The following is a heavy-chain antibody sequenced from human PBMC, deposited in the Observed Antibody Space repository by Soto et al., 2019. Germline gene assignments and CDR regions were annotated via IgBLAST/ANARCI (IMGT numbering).Heavy chain of an antibody. Sequence: GGSLRLSCAASGLTLSNNYMAWVRQAPGKGLGWVSIIYSGGSTYHADSVQGRFTLSRDTSKNTLFLQMNSLRVEDTAVYYCARVNYYGSGTFYKPDYYYGMDVWGQGTTVTVSS. CDR3: ARVNYYGSGTFYKPDYYYGMDV. J-gene: IGHJ6*02. D-gene: IGHD3-10*01. CDR2: IYSGGST. CDR1: GLTLSNNY. V-gene: IGHV3-53*01.